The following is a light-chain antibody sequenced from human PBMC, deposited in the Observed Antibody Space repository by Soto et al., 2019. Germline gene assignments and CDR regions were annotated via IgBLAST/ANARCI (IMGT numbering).Light chain of an antibody. CDR1: QSVTSN. V-gene: IGKV3-15*01. Sequence: ESGLTQSPCTLSLSPGSRSTLSCRASQSVTSNLAWYQQKPGQAPRILIYGASTRATGIPARFSGSGYGTEFTLTISSLQSEDFAVYYCQQYNNWPRTFGQGTKVDIK. CDR3: QQYNNWPRT. CDR2: GAS. J-gene: IGKJ1*01.